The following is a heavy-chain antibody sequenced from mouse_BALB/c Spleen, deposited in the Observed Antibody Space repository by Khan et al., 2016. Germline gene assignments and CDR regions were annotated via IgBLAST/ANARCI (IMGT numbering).Heavy chain of an antibody. D-gene: IGHD1-1*02. CDR1: GYSITSDYA. V-gene: IGHV3-2*02. Sequence: EVELVESGPGLVKPSQSLSLTCTVTGYSITSDYAWNWIRQFPGNKLVWLGYISYSGDTQYNASLTSRISITRDTSKNQFFLQLNAVTAEDTGTYDSAREHYSGFAYWGQGTPVTVSA. CDR2: ISYSGDT. CDR3: AREHYSGFAY. J-gene: IGHJ3*01.